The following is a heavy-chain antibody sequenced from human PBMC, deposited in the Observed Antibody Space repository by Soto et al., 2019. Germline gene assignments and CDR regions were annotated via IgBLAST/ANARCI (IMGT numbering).Heavy chain of an antibody. Sequence: GESLKISCAASGFTFSSYAMSWVRQAPGKGLEWVSAISGSGGSTYYADSVKGRFTISRDNSKNTLYLQMNSLRAEDTAVYYCAKDASLHIVGATDYFDYWGQGTLVTVSS. D-gene: IGHD1-26*01. CDR1: GFTFSSYA. CDR2: ISGSGGST. CDR3: AKDASLHIVGATDYFDY. J-gene: IGHJ4*02. V-gene: IGHV3-23*01.